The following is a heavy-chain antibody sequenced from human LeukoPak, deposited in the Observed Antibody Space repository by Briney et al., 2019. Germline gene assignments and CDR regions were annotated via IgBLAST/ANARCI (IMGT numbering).Heavy chain of an antibody. D-gene: IGHD3-22*01. V-gene: IGHV3-11*04. Sequence: GGAPRLSCAAPGFTLSDYYMSWIRQAPGEGVGWGSYISSSGSTIYYADSVKGRFTISRDNAKNSLYLQMNSLRAEDTAVYYCARPRYYYDSSGYCYWGQGTLVTVSS. CDR2: ISSSGSTI. CDR1: GFTLSDYY. J-gene: IGHJ4*02. CDR3: ARPRYYYDSSGYCY.